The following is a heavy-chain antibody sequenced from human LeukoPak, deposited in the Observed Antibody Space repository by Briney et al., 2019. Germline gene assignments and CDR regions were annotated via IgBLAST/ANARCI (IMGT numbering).Heavy chain of an antibody. Sequence: GGSLRLSCAASGFTFSSYAMSWVRRAPGKGLEWVSAISGSGGSTYYADSVKGRFTISRDNSKNTLYLQMNSLRAEDTAVYYCAKDPYGDYNYYYYGMDVWGQGTTVTVSS. V-gene: IGHV3-23*01. CDR3: AKDPYGDYNYYYYGMDV. CDR1: GFTFSSYA. D-gene: IGHD4-17*01. J-gene: IGHJ6*02. CDR2: ISGSGGST.